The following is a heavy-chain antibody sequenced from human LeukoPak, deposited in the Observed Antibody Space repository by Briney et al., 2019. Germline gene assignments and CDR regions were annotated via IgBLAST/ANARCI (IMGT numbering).Heavy chain of an antibody. CDR2: IIPIFGTA. J-gene: IGHJ5*02. CDR3: AREAIYYDSSGYYSPLNWFDP. D-gene: IGHD3-22*01. CDR1: GGTFSSYA. V-gene: IGHV1-69*05. Sequence: VASVKVSCKASGGTFSSYAISWVRQAPGQGLGWMGRIIPIFGTANYAQKFQGRVTITTDESTSTAYMELSSLRSEDTAVYYCAREAIYYDSSGYYSPLNWFDPWGQGTLVTVSS.